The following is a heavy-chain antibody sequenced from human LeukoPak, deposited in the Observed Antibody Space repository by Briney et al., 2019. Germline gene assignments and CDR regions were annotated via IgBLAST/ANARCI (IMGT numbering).Heavy chain of an antibody. D-gene: IGHD2-21*02. CDR1: GFTFSSYS. J-gene: IGHJ4*02. CDR2: ISSSSTYI. V-gene: IGHV3-21*01. Sequence: GGSLRLSCAASGFTFSSYSMNWVRQAPGKGLEWVSSISSSSTYIYYADSLKGRFTISRDNAKNSLYLQMNSLRAEDTAVYYCAREGDGYYFDYWGQGTLVTVSS. CDR3: AREGDGYYFDY.